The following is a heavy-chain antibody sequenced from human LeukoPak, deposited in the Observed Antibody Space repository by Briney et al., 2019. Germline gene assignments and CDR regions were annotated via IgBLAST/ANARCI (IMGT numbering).Heavy chain of an antibody. V-gene: IGHV3-48*01. D-gene: IGHD7-27*01. J-gene: IGHJ4*02. CDR1: GFSFSTYS. CDR3: GTGDPRFDY. CDR2: ISSGSSAI. Sequence: GGSLRLSCAASGFSFSTYSMNWVRQAPAKGLQWVSYISSGSSAIYYTDSVKGRFTITRDDAKNSVYLQMNSLRTEDTAVYYCGTGDPRFDYWGQGILVTVSS.